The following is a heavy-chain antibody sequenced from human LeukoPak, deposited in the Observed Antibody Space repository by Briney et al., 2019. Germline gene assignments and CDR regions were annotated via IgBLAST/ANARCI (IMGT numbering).Heavy chain of an antibody. Sequence: SETLSLTCAVYGGSFSGYYSSWIRQPPGKGLEWIGEINHSGSTNYNPSLKSRVTISVDTSKNQFSLKLSSVTAADTAVYYCARVGYYGSGNAGDYWGQGTLVTVSS. CDR2: INHSGST. V-gene: IGHV4-34*01. CDR3: ARVGYYGSGNAGDY. D-gene: IGHD3-10*01. CDR1: GGSFSGYY. J-gene: IGHJ4*02.